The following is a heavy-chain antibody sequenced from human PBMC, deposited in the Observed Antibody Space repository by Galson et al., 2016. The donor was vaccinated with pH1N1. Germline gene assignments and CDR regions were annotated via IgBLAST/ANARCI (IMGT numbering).Heavy chain of an antibody. Sequence: SVKVSCKASGYTFTKEYIHWVRQAPGQGLEWMGVIDPSNGGTTYSQKFQGLVTMTRDTSTNTVYMELGGLTSEDTAVYSCISDLGRRRDYWGQGTLVTVSS. D-gene: IGHD7-27*01. V-gene: IGHV1-46*01. CDR1: GYTFTKEY. CDR2: IDPSNGGT. CDR3: ISDLGRRRDY. J-gene: IGHJ4*02.